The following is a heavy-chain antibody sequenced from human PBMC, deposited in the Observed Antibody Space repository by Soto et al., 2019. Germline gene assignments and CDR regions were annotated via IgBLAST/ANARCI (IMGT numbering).Heavy chain of an antibody. Sequence: QVQLVQSGAEVKKPGASVKVSCKASGYTFTSYGISWVRQAPGQGLEWMGWISAYNGNTNYAQKRQGRVTMTTDTNTCTVYMELRILRCDDTVVYYCARDLRYISSWFCYYYGMDVWGQWTMVTCS. CDR1: GYTFTSYG. V-gene: IGHV1-18*01. CDR3: ARDLRYISSWFCYYYGMDV. CDR2: ISAYNGNT. D-gene: IGHD6-13*01. J-gene: IGHJ6*02.